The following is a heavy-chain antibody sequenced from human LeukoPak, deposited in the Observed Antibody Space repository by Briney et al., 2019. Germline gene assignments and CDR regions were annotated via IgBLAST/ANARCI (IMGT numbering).Heavy chain of an antibody. CDR1: GFTVSSNY. J-gene: IGHJ4*02. Sequence: GGSLRLSCAASGFTVSSNYMSWVRQAPGKGLEWVAITYSGGSTYYAGSVKGRFTISRDNSKNTVYLQMNSLRAEDTAVYYCARDGGSGRRHFDYWGQGTLVTVSS. D-gene: IGHD3-10*01. CDR3: ARDGGSGRRHFDY. V-gene: IGHV3-53*01. CDR2: TYSGGST.